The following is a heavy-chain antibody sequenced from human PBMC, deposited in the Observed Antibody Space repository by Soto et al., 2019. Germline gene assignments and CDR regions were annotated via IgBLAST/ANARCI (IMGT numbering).Heavy chain of an antibody. CDR3: ARHSRGIAAAGPKQVAY. Sequence: SETLSLTCTVSGGSISSSSYYWGWIRQPPGKGLEWIGSIYYSGSTYYNPSLKSRVTISVDTSKNQFSLKLSSVTAADTAVYYCARHSRGIAAAGPKQVAYWGQGTLVTVSS. D-gene: IGHD6-13*01. J-gene: IGHJ4*02. V-gene: IGHV4-39*01. CDR1: GGSISSSSYY. CDR2: IYYSGST.